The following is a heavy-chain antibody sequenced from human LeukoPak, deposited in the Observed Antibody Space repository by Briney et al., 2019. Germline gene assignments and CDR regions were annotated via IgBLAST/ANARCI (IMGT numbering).Heavy chain of an antibody. CDR3: ARNFGSSWYYFDY. D-gene: IGHD6-13*01. CDR1: GGSISGYY. CDR2: IYYCGNT. V-gene: IGHV4-59*01. Sequence: SETLSLTCTVSGGSISGYYWSWIRQPPGKGLEWIGYIYYCGNTNYNPSLKSRVTISVDTSNNQFSLKLSSVTAADTAVYYCARNFGSSWYYFDYWGQGTLVTVSS. J-gene: IGHJ4*02.